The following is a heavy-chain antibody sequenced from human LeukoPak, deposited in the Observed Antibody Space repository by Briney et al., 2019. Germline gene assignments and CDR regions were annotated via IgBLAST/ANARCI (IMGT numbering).Heavy chain of an antibody. CDR2: ISSSSSCT. Sequence: GGSLRLSCAASGFTFSSYSMNWVRQAPGKGLEWVSSISSSSSCTYYADSVKGRFTISRDNAKNSLYLQMNSLRAEDTAVYYCARDPIVVVLAAMGQINYFDYWGQGTLVTVSS. D-gene: IGHD2-2*01. CDR3: ARDPIVVVLAAMGQINYFDY. J-gene: IGHJ4*02. CDR1: GFTFSSYS. V-gene: IGHV3-21*01.